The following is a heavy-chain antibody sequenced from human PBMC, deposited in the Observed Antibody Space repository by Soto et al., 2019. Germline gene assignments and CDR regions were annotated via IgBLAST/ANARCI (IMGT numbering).Heavy chain of an antibody. D-gene: IGHD4-17*01. J-gene: IGHJ6*02. Sequence: GGSLRLSCAASGFTFSDYYMSWIRQAPGKGLEWVSYISSTGTRYYADSVKGRFTISRDNAKNSLHLQMNSLRAEDTAVYYCARDTYGDYVYGYYGMDVWGQGTTVTVSS. CDR2: ISSTGTR. CDR1: GFTFSDYY. CDR3: ARDTYGDYVYGYYGMDV. V-gene: IGHV3-11*01.